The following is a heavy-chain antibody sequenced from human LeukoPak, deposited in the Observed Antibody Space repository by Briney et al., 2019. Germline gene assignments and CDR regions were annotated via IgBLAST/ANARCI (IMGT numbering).Heavy chain of an antibody. D-gene: IGHD3-10*01. CDR2: ISGSGGST. V-gene: IGHV3-23*01. J-gene: IGHJ4*02. CDR3: AKDEALRGWFGELAY. CDR1: GFTLRSYW. Sequence: PGGSLRLSCEVSGFTLRSYWMTWVRQAPGKGLEWVSAISGSGGSTYYADSVKGRFTISRDNSKNTLYLQMNSLRAEDTAVYYCAKDEALRGWFGELAYWGQGTLVTVSS.